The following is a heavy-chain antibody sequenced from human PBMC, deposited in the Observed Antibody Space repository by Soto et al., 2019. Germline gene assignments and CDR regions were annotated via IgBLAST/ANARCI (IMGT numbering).Heavy chain of an antibody. CDR3: ARLGREITDYAIYYYYYMDV. J-gene: IGHJ6*03. V-gene: IGHV3-11*01. D-gene: IGHD4-17*01. CDR2: ISSSGSTI. Sequence: GGSLRLSCAASGFTFSDYYMSWIRQAPGKGLEWVSYISSSGSTIYYADSVKGRFTISRDNAKNSLYLQMNSLRAEDTAVYYCARLGREITDYAIYYYYYMDVWGKGTTVTVSS. CDR1: GFTFSDYY.